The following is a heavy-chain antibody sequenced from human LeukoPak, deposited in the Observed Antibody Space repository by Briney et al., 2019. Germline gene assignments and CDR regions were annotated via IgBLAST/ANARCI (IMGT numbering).Heavy chain of an antibody. CDR2: ISSRSSAI. V-gene: IGHV3-48*02. CDR1: GFTFSSFS. D-gene: IGHD4-23*01. CDR3: ARDGGYGVNAAFDI. J-gene: IGHJ3*02. Sequence: HPGGSLRLSCVASGFTFSSFSMNWVRQAPGKGLEWISYISSRSSAIYYADSVKGRFTISRDNAKNSLYLQMNSLRDEDTAVYYCARDGGYGVNAAFDIWGQGTMVTVSS.